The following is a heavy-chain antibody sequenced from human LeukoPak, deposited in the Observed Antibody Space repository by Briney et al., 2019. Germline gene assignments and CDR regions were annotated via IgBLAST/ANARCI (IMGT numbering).Heavy chain of an antibody. J-gene: IGHJ4*02. D-gene: IGHD1-26*01. CDR1: GFTFSSYS. CDR2: ISSSSSYI. Sequence: GGSLRLSCAASGFTFSSYSMNWVRQAPGKGLEWVSSISSSSSYIYYADSVKGRFTISRDNAKNSLYLQMNSLRAEDTAAYYCARGQFWRGSEIRVWGQGTLVTVSS. V-gene: IGHV3-21*01. CDR3: ARGQFWRGSEIRV.